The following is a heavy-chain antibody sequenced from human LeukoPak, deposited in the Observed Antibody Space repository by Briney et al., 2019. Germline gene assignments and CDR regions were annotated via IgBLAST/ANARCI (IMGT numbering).Heavy chain of an antibody. CDR1: GFTVSSNY. V-gene: IGHV3-53*05. CDR3: AKDPMTTVTLYFFDY. J-gene: IGHJ4*02. CDR2: IYSGGST. Sequence: GGSLRLSCAASGFTVSSNYMSWVRQAPGKGLEWVSVIYSGGSTYYADSVKGRFTISRDDSKNTLYLQMNSLRAEDTAVYYCAKDPMTTVTLYFFDYWGQGTLVTVSS. D-gene: IGHD4-17*01.